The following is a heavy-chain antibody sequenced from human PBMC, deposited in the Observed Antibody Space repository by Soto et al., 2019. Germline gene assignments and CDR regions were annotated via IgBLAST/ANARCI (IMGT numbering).Heavy chain of an antibody. CDR1: GFTVSSNY. D-gene: IGHD3-10*01. CDR2: IYSGGST. J-gene: IGHJ4*02. V-gene: IGHV3-66*01. CDR3: ARDSYYGSGSLLYY. Sequence: GGSLRLSCAASGFTVSSNYMSWVRQAPGKGLEWVSVIYSGGSTYYADSVKGRFTISRDNSKNTLYLQMNSLRAEDTAVYYCARDSYYGSGSLLYYWGQGTLVTVSS.